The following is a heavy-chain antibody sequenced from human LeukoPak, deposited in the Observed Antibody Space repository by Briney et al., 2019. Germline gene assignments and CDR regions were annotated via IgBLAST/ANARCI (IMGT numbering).Heavy chain of an antibody. D-gene: IGHD3-10*01. V-gene: IGHV4-31*03. CDR1: GASISSGGYY. J-gene: IGHJ4*02. CDR3: ARDPYGSGSYRD. CDR2: IYYSGST. Sequence: SETLSLTCTVSGASISSGGYYWSWIRQHPGKGLEWIGYIYYSGSTNYNPSLKSRVTISVDTSKKQLSLNPSSVTAADTAVYYCARDPYGSGSYRDWGQGTLVTVSS.